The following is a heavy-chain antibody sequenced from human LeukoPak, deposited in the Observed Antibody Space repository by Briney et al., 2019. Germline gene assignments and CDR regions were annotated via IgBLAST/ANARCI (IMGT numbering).Heavy chain of an antibody. V-gene: IGHV4-59*01. CDR3: ARDRRYFDL. CDR2: IYYSGST. CDR1: GGSISSYY. J-gene: IGHJ2*01. Sequence: KTSETLSLTCTVSGGSISSYYWSWIRQPPGKGLEWIGYIYYSGSTNYNPSLKSRVTISVDTSKNQFSLKLSSVTAADTAVYYCARDRRYFDLWGRGTLVTVSS.